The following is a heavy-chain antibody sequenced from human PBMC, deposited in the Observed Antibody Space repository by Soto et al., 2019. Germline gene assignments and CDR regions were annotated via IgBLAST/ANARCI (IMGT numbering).Heavy chain of an antibody. V-gene: IGHV4-4*02. CDR3: ARTSYSDSSGYYGMDV. D-gene: IGHD3-22*01. CDR2: IYHSGTT. J-gene: IGHJ6*02. Sequence: SETLSHTCAVSAGSISSTNWSTWVRQSPGKGLEWIGEIYHSGTTNYNPSLTSRVTLSVDKSNNQFSLKLTSVTAADTAVYYCARTSYSDSSGYYGMDVWGQGTTVT. CDR1: AGSISSTNW.